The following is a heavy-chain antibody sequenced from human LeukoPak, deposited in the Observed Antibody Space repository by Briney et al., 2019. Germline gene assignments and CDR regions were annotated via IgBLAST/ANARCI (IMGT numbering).Heavy chain of an antibody. J-gene: IGHJ3*02. V-gene: IGHV3-11*01. D-gene: IGHD3-22*01. CDR3: ARGGYYDSSGHDAFDI. Sequence: GGSLRLSCAASGFTFSSYAMSWIRQAPGKGLEWVSYISSSGSTIYYADSVKGRFTISRDNAKNSLYLQMNSLRAEDTAVYYCARGGYYDSSGHDAFDIWGQGTMVTVSS. CDR2: ISSSGSTI. CDR1: GFTFSSYA.